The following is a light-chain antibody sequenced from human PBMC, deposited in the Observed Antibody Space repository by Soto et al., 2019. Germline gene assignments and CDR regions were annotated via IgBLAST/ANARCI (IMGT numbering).Light chain of an antibody. V-gene: IGKV1-27*01. CDR1: QATKNS. CDR2: GAS. Sequence: IQMTQSPPSLSASVGDRVTITCRASQATKNSLAWYQHIPGKPPKLLIFGASELQSGVPSRFSGRGSGTDFTLTITSLQPEDIATYYCQRYDGAPFTFGPGTKVDLK. CDR3: QRYDGAPFT. J-gene: IGKJ3*01.